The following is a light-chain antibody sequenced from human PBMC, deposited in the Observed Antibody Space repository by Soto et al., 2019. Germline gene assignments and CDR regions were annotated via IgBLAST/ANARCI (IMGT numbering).Light chain of an antibody. J-gene: IGKJ3*01. CDR2: DAS. Sequence: DIQMTQSPSTLSASVGDRVTITCRASQSISSWLAWYQQKPGKAPKLLIYDASSLESGVPSRFSGSGSGTEFTLTISSLQPDDLATYYCQQYNSYLFTFGPGTKVDIK. CDR3: QQYNSYLFT. CDR1: QSISSW. V-gene: IGKV1-5*01.